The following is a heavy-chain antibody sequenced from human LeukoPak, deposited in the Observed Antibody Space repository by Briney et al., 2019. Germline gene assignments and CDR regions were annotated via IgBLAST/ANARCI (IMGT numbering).Heavy chain of an antibody. Sequence: GGPLRLSCAASGFTFSSYEMNWVRQAPGKGLEWVSYIGSSCYIYYADSVKGRFTISRENAKNSLYLQMNSLRAEDTAVYYCATFDSGSNAVDYWGQGTLVTAS. V-gene: IGHV3-21*05. D-gene: IGHD1-26*01. CDR1: GFTFSSYE. J-gene: IGHJ4*02. CDR3: ATFDSGSNAVDY. CDR2: IGSSCYI.